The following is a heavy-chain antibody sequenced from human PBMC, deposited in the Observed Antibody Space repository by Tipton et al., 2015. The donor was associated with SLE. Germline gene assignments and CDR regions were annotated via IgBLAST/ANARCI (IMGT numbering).Heavy chain of an antibody. CDR3: ASGNPVMPL. Sequence: LRLSCTVSGVSISSGSYYWNWVRQPAGKGLEWIGRIYTTGSPYYNPSLESRVAMSVDMSKNQFSLKLTSVTAADTAVYYCASGNPVMPLWGQGTLVTVSS. V-gene: IGHV4-61*02. D-gene: IGHD1-1*01. CDR1: GVSISSGSYY. J-gene: IGHJ4*02. CDR2: IYTTGSP.